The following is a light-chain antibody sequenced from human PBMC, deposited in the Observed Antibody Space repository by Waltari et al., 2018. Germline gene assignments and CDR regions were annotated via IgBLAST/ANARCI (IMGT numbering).Light chain of an antibody. CDR2: WAS. J-gene: IGKJ2*01. Sequence: DIVMTQSPDSLAVSLGERDTINCKSSQTILYNSNNKNYLAWYQQKPGQPPKLLIYWASTRESGVPDRFSGSGSGTDFTLTVSSLQAEDVAVYYCQQYYSTPYTFGQGTKLEI. CDR3: QQYYSTPYT. CDR1: QTILYNSNNKNY. V-gene: IGKV4-1*01.